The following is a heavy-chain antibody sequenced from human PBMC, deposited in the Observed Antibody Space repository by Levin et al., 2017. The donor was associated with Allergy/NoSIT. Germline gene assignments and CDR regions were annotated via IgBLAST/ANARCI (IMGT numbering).Heavy chain of an antibody. D-gene: IGHD6-19*01. J-gene: IGHJ4*02. CDR3: ARDKGIAVAGGFDY. CDR1: GFTFDDYG. V-gene: IGHV3-20*04. CDR2: INWKGGRT. Sequence: ASETLSLTCAASGFTFDDYGMNWVRQAPGKGLEWVSGINWKGGRTGYADSVKGRFTISRDNAKNSLYLQMNSLRAEVTALYYCARDKGIAVAGGFDYWGQGTLVTVSS.